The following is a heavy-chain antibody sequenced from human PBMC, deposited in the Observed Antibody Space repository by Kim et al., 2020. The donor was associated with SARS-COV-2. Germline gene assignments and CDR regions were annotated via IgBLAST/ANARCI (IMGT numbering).Heavy chain of an antibody. D-gene: IGHD3-22*01. J-gene: IGHJ3*02. CDR1: GGSFSSGSYY. V-gene: IGHV4-61*01. CDR2: IYYSGST. Sequence: SETLSLTCTVSGGSFSSGSYYWSWIRQPPGKGLEWIGYIYYSGSTNYNLSLKSRVTISVDTSKNQFSLKLSSVTAADTAVYYCARRRYYYDSSGYGNAFDIWGQGKMVTVSS. CDR3: ARRRYYYDSSGYGNAFDI.